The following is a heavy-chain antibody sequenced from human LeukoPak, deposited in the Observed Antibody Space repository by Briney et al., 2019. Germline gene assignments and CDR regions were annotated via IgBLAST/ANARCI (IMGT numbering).Heavy chain of an antibody. D-gene: IGHD6-19*01. J-gene: IGHJ4*02. CDR1: DSSISSSNHY. CDR3: ASTSAVPGLVNVDD. CDR2: MYYSGST. Sequence: TSETLSLTCTVSDSSISSSNHYWGWIRQPPGKGLEWIGNMYYSGSTYYNPSLKSRVTISVDTSKNQFSLKLSSVTAADTAVYYCASTSAVPGLVNVDDWGQGTLVTVSS. V-gene: IGHV4-39*07.